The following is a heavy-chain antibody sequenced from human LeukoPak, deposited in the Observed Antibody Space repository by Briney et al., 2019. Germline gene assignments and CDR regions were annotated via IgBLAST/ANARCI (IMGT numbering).Heavy chain of an antibody. CDR3: AKDLGYGSGSYYNLPFDY. CDR1: GFTVSSYG. D-gene: IGHD3-10*01. V-gene: IGHV3-23*01. J-gene: IGHJ4*02. Sequence: GGSLRLSCAASGFTVSSYGMTWVRQAPGKGLEWVSAISGSGGSTYYADSVKGRFTISRDNSKNTPYLQMNSLRAEDTAVYYCAKDLGYGSGSYYNLPFDYWGQGTLVTVSS. CDR2: ISGSGGST.